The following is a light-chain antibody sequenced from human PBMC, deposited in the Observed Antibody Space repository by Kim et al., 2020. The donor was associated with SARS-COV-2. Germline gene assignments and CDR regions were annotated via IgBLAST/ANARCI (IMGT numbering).Light chain of an antibody. CDR3: QTWSTGIEV. J-gene: IGLJ2*01. Sequence: QLVLTQSPSASASLGASVKLTCTLSSGHSSYAIAWHQQQPEKGPRYLMKLNSDGNHSKGDGIPDRFSGSISGAERYLIISSLQSEDEADYYCQTWSTGIEVFGGGTKLTVL. V-gene: IGLV4-69*01. CDR2: LNSDGNH. CDR1: SGHSSYA.